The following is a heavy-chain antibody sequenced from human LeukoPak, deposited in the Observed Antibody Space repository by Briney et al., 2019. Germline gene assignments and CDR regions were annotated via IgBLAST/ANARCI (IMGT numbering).Heavy chain of an antibody. Sequence: SETLSLTCAVYGVSFSGYYWSWIRQPPGKGLEWIGEINHSGSTNYNPSFKSRVTISVDTSKSQFSLKLSSVTAAVTAVYYCARGRQWLVYWGQGTLVTVSS. CDR2: INHSGST. CDR1: GVSFSGYY. CDR3: ARGRQWLVY. J-gene: IGHJ4*02. D-gene: IGHD6-19*01. V-gene: IGHV4-34*01.